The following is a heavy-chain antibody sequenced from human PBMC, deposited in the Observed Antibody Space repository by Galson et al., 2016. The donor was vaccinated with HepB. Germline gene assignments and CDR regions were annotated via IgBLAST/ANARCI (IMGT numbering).Heavy chain of an antibody. CDR2: ISLDGSNK. J-gene: IGHJ4*02. D-gene: IGHD5-24*01. Sequence: SLRLSCAASGLTFSSYAMHWVRQAPGKGLEWVAVISLDGSNKYYADSVKGRFTISRGNSKNTLYLQMNSLRAEDTAVYYCARAPLEMATIQRGYFDYWGQGTLVTVSS. CDR3: ARAPLEMATIQRGYFDY. CDR1: GLTFSSYA. V-gene: IGHV3-30-3*01.